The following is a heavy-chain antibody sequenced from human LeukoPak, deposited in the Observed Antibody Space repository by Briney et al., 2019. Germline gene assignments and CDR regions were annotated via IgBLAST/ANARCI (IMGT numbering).Heavy chain of an antibody. D-gene: IGHD2-15*01. V-gene: IGHV4-31*03. Sequence: PSETLSLTCTVSGGSISSGGYYWSWIRQHPGKGLEWIGYSYYSGSTYYNPSLKSRVTISVDTSKNQFSLKLSSVTAADTAVYYCASGIVVMVAATRPPAFDIWGQGTMVTVSS. CDR3: ASGIVVMVAATRPPAFDI. CDR1: GGSISSGGYY. CDR2: SYYSGST. J-gene: IGHJ3*02.